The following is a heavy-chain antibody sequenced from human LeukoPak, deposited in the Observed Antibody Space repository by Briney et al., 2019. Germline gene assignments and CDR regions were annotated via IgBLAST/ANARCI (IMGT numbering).Heavy chain of an antibody. CDR3: ARDITPKSNAHIVVVPAYDY. D-gene: IGHD2-2*01. V-gene: IGHV1-46*01. CDR2: INPSGGST. J-gene: IGHJ4*02. Sequence: ASVKVSCKASGYTFTSYYMHWVRQAPGQGLEWMGIINPSGGSTSYAQKFQGRVTMTRDTSTSTVYMELSSLRSEDTAVYYCARDITPKSNAHIVVVPAYDYWGQGTLVTVSS. CDR1: GYTFTSYY.